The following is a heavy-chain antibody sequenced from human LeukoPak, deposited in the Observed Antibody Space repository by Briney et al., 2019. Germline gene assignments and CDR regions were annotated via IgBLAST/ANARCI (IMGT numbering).Heavy chain of an antibody. Sequence: GGSLRLSCAASGFTFSTYTMNRVRQAPGKGLEWVSYIGLSSSSIYYADSVKGRFTISRDNAKNSVCLQMNSLRDEDTAVYYCARDYIYGFDIWGQGTMVTVSS. CDR3: ARDYIYGFDI. V-gene: IGHV3-48*02. CDR2: IGLSSSSI. J-gene: IGHJ3*02. CDR1: GFTFSTYT. D-gene: IGHD2-21*01.